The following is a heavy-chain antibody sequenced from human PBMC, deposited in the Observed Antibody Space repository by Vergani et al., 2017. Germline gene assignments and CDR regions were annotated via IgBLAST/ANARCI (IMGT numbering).Heavy chain of an antibody. CDR2: INNDGHT. CDR3: AVRPRVNLVGGEIVTKRTFDY. CDR1: GESFSSFY. Sequence: QVQLQQWGAGVVKPSGTLSLTCAVFGESFSSFYWSWIRQPPGKGLEGIGEINNDGHTNYNPSLESRVTVSIDTAKNQFSLNLMSVTAADTAMYYCAVRPRVNLVGGEIVTKRTFDYWSQGSLVTVSS. V-gene: IGHV4-34*02. J-gene: IGHJ4*02. D-gene: IGHD3-10*01.